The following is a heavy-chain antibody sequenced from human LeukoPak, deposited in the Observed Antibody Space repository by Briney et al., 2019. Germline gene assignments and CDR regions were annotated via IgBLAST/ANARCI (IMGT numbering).Heavy chain of an antibody. V-gene: IGHV4-39*01. D-gene: IGHD3-10*01. Sequence: SETLSLTCTVSGGSISSSVYYWGWIRQPPGKGLEWIGTKYYSGSTYYNPSLKSRVTISVDTSKNQFSLKLSSVTAADTAVYYCARTRYYYGSRSYGAPYYFDYWGQGTLVTVSS. CDR3: ARTRYYYGSRSYGAPYYFDY. CDR2: KYYSGST. CDR1: GGSISSSVYY. J-gene: IGHJ4*02.